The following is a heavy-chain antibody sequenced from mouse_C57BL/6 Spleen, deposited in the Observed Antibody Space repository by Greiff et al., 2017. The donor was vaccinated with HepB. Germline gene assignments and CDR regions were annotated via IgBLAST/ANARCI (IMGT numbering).Heavy chain of an antibody. D-gene: IGHD1-1*01. V-gene: IGHV1-22*01. CDR1: GYTFTDYN. CDR2: INPNNGGT. J-gene: IGHJ2*01. Sequence: EVQGVESGPELVKPGASVKMSCKASGYTFTDYNMHWVKQSHGKSLEWIGYINPNNGGTSYNQKFKGKATLTVNKSSSTAYMELRSLTSEDSAVYYCARGYYGSSPYFDYWGQGTTLTVSS. CDR3: ARGYYGSSPYFDY.